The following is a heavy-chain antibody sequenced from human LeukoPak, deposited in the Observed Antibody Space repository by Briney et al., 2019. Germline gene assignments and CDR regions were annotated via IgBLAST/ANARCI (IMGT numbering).Heavy chain of an antibody. J-gene: IGHJ4*02. V-gene: IGHV3-30*04. D-gene: IGHD3-3*01. CDR1: GFTFSSYA. CDR3: ARVDFWSGYPFDY. Sequence: GGSLSLSCAASGFTFSSYAMHWVRQAPGKGLEWVAVISYDGSNKYYADSVKGRFTISRDNSKNTLYLQMNSLRAEDTAVYYCARVDFWSGYPFDYWGQGTLVTVSS. CDR2: ISYDGSNK.